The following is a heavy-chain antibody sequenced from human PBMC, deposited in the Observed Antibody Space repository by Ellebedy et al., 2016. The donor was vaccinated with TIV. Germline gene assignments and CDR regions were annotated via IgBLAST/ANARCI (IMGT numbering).Heavy chain of an antibody. J-gene: IGHJ4*02. CDR1: GYTFDNSG. CDR2: ISPYNGHT. D-gene: IGHD1-26*01. V-gene: IGHV1-18*04. CDR3: ARYSGSYTNDY. Sequence: AASVTVSCKASGYTFDNSGISWVRQAPGQGLEWMGWISPYNGHTDYAQKFLGRVTMTTDTSTTTAFMELGSLRSDDSAVYYCARYSGSYTNDYWGQGTLVTVSP.